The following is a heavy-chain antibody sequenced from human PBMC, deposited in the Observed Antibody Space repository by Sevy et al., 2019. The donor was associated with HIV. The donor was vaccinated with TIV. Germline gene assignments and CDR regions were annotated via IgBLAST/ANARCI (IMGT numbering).Heavy chain of an antibody. CDR3: ARAFRAVAGSYYFDY. V-gene: IGHV4-39*01. CDR2: FYYSEST. D-gene: IGHD6-19*01. Sequence: SETLSLTCTVSGGSISISSYYWGWIRQPSGKGLEWIGSFYYSESTYYNPSLKSRVTISVDTSKNQFSLKLSSVTAANTAVYYCARAFRAVAGSYYFDYWGQGTLVTVSS. J-gene: IGHJ4*02. CDR1: GGSISISSYY.